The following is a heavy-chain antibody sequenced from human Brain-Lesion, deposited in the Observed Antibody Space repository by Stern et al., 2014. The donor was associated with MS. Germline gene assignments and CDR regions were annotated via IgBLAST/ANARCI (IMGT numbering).Heavy chain of an antibody. V-gene: IGHV3-74*02. J-gene: IGHJ4*02. D-gene: IGHD3-16*01. CDR3: ARGVGDY. CDR2: INRDGSDT. CDR1: GFNFSSYW. Sequence: EVQLVESGGGLVQPGGSLRLSCAASGFNFSSYWMHWVRPFPAKGLFWVSQINRDGSDTSYADSVKGRFSISRDNIRNMLYLRMTSLRAEDTAVYYCARGVGDYWGQGARVTVSS.